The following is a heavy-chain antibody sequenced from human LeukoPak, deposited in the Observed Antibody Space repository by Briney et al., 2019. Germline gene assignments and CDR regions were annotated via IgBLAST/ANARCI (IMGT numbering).Heavy chain of an antibody. J-gene: IGHJ5*02. D-gene: IGHD6-6*01. CDR3: ARVVIEYSSSSGLSWFDP. Sequence: LPGGSLRLSCAASGFTVSSNYMSWVRQAPGKGLEWVSVIYSGGSTYYADSGKGRFPISRANSKTTLYLQMNSLRAEDTAVYYCARVVIEYSSSSGLSWFDPWGQGTLVTVFS. CDR1: GFTVSSNY. CDR2: IYSGGST. V-gene: IGHV3-53*01.